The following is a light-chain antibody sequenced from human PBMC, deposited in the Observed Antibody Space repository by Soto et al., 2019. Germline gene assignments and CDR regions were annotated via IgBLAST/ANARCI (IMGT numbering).Light chain of an antibody. CDR2: DDN. CDR3: GSWDSSLCAYV. J-gene: IGLJ1*01. V-gene: IGLV1-51*01. Sequence: VLAPPPSVSAAPGQKVTIPCSGSSSNIGGNSVSWDPQLPGTAPKLLIYDDNKRPSGIPDRFSGSKSGTSATLGITGFQTGDEADYYCGSWDSSLCAYVFGTGTKVTVL. CDR1: SSNIGGNS.